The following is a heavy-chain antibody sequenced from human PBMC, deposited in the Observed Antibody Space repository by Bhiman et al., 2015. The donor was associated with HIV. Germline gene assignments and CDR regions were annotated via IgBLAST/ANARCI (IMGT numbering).Heavy chain of an antibody. CDR3: ARATFSGSYPYYYYGMDV. CDR2: ISSSSRYI. Sequence: EVQLVESGGGLVKPGGSLRLSCAASGFTFSSYSMTWVRQAPGKGLEWVSSISSSSRYIQYADSVKGRFTISRDNAKNSLSLQMNSLRAEDSAVYYCARATFSGSYPYYYYGMDVWGQGTTVTVSS. D-gene: IGHD3-10*01. V-gene: IGHV3-21*03. CDR1: GFTFSSYS. J-gene: IGHJ6*02.